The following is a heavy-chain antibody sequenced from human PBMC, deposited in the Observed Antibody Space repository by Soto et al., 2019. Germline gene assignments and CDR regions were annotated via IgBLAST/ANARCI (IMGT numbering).Heavy chain of an antibody. V-gene: IGHV4-39*01. Sequence: QLQLQESGPGLVKPSETLSLTCTVSGGSISSSPYYWAWIRQPPGKGLQWIGNIYYNGNTFYNPSLTSRVPISIDTSKRQFSLGLSSVTASNTAVYYCARHGPLTNNWNQLNCWGQGTLVTVSS. J-gene: IGHJ4*02. CDR3: ARHGPLTNNWNQLNC. CDR1: GGSISSSPYY. CDR2: IYYNGNT. D-gene: IGHD1-1*01.